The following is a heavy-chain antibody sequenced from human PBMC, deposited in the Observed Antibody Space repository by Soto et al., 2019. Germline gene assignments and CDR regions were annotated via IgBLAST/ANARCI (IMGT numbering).Heavy chain of an antibody. CDR1: GGSISSSSYY. Sequence: SETLFLTCTVSGGSISSSSYYWGWIRQPPGKGLEWIGSIYYSGSTYCNPSLKSRVTISVDTSKNQFSLKLSSVTAADTAVYYCARRRRGDGYNFGAFDIWGQGTMVTVS. D-gene: IGHD5-12*01. V-gene: IGHV4-39*01. CDR3: ARRRRGDGYNFGAFDI. CDR2: IYYSGST. J-gene: IGHJ3*02.